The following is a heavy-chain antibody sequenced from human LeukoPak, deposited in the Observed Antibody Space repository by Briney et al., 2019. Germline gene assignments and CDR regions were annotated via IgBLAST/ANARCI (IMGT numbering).Heavy chain of an antibody. CDR3: AREGDMVTSFDY. D-gene: IGHD5-12*01. Sequence: GGSLRLSCAASGFTFSSYEMNWVRQAPGRGLEWVSYISSSGSTIYYTDSVKGRFTISRDNAKNSLYLQMNSLRAEDTAVYYCAREGDMVTSFDYWGQGTLVTVSS. J-gene: IGHJ4*02. V-gene: IGHV3-48*03. CDR1: GFTFSSYE. CDR2: ISSSGSTI.